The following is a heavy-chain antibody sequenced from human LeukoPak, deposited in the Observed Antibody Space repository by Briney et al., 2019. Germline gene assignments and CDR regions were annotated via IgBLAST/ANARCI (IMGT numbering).Heavy chain of an antibody. Sequence: QPGGSLRLSCAASGFAFTSYAMTWVRQAPGKGLEWVSTITRSGASTYYADSVKGRFTISRDDSKNTLYLQMNSLRVEDTALYYCAKDGVAQGSSGDFFDCWGQGTLATVSS. D-gene: IGHD3-10*01. J-gene: IGHJ4*02. CDR2: ITRSGAST. V-gene: IGHV3-23*01. CDR1: GFAFTSYA. CDR3: AKDGVAQGSSGDFFDC.